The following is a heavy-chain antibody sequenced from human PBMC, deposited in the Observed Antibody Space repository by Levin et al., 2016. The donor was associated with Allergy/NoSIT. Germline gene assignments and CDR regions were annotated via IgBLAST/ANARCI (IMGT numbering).Heavy chain of an antibody. J-gene: IGHJ4*02. Sequence: GESLKISCAASGFTFSSYAMHWVRQAPGKGLEYVSAISSNGGSTYYANSVKGRFTISRDNSKNTLYLQMGSLRAEDMAVYYCARPTYGDSLPFDYWGQGTLVTVSS. D-gene: IGHD4-17*01. CDR2: ISSNGGST. CDR3: ARPTYGDSLPFDY. V-gene: IGHV3-64*01. CDR1: GFTFSSYA.